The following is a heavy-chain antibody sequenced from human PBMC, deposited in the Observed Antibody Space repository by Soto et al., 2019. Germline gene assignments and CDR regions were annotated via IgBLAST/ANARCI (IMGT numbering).Heavy chain of an antibody. CDR1: GGSISTGGYS. CDR3: ARVPDY. Sequence: QVQLQESGPGLVKPSQTLSLTGTVAGGSISTGGYSWSWIRQHPGKGLEWLGYIYYSGSTYYNPSLKSRVTISVYTSKNQFSLQLSSVTAADTAVYYFARVPDYWGQGTLVTVSS. V-gene: IGHV4-31*03. CDR2: IYYSGST. J-gene: IGHJ4*02.